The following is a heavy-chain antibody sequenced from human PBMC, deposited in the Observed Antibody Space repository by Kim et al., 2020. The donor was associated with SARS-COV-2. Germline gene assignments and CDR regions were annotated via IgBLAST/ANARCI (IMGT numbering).Heavy chain of an antibody. CDR3: ARDSVSNYDSSGYYGYYYYGMDV. CDR2: IYYSGST. D-gene: IGHD3-22*01. CDR1: GGSISSGGYY. Sequence: SETLSLTCTVSGGSISSGGYYWSWIRQHPGKGLEWIGYIYYSGSTYYNPSLKSRVTISVDTSKNQFSLKLSSVTAADTAVYYCARDSVSNYDSSGYYGYYYYGMDVWGQGTTVTVSS. J-gene: IGHJ6*02. V-gene: IGHV4-31*03.